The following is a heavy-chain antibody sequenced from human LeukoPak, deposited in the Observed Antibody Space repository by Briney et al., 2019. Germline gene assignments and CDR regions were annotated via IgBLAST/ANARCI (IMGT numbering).Heavy chain of an antibody. CDR3: AKDVTGP. Sequence: PGGSLRLSCAASGFTFSGYAMDWVRQAPGKGLVWVSGISWNSGSIGYADSVKGRFTISRDNAKNSLYLQMSSLRAEDTALYYCAKDVTGPWGQGTLVTVSS. J-gene: IGHJ5*02. CDR2: ISWNSGSI. CDR1: GFTFSGYA. V-gene: IGHV3-9*01. D-gene: IGHD7-27*01.